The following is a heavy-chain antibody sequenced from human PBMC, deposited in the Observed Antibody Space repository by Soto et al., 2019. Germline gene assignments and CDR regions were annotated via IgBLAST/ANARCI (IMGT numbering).Heavy chain of an antibody. Sequence: QVQLQESGPGLVKPSQTLSLTCNVSGGSISSGGYFWGWIRQHPGKGLEWIGHIYYSGRTYSNPSLKSRLLIAVDTSKNKISLMLTSVTAADTAVYYCARFAKEENPKVGSWYYFDFWGQGILVTVSS. CDR2: IYYSGRT. CDR3: ARFAKEENPKVGSWYYFDF. D-gene: IGHD6-13*01. V-gene: IGHV4-31*03. J-gene: IGHJ4*02. CDR1: GGSISSGGYF.